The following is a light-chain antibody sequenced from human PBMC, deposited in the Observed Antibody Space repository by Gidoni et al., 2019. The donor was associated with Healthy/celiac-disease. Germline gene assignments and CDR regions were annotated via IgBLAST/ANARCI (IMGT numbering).Light chain of an antibody. CDR3: QQYDNLPLTWT. CDR1: QDISNY. J-gene: IGKJ1*01. Sequence: DIQMTQSPSSLSASVGDRVTITCQASQDISNYLNWYQQKPGKAPKLLIYDASNLETGVPSRFSGSGSGTDFTFTISSLQPGDIATYYCQQYDNLPLTWTFGQGTKVEIK. CDR2: DAS. V-gene: IGKV1-33*01.